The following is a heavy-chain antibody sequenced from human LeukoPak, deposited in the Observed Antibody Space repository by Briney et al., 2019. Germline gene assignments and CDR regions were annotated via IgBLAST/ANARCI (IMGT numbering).Heavy chain of an antibody. CDR3: APATMTFDY. D-gene: IGHD5-24*01. V-gene: IGHV1-2*02. Sequence: GASVKVSCKASGYSFIDYYMHWVRQAPGQGLEWMGWINPKSGGTNYAQKFRDRVTMTTDTSISTAYMELSRLTSDDTAVYYCAPATMTFDYWGQGTLVTVSS. J-gene: IGHJ4*02. CDR1: GYSFIDYY. CDR2: INPKSGGT.